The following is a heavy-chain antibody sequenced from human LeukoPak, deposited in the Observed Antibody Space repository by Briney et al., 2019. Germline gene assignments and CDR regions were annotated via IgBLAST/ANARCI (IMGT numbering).Heavy chain of an antibody. CDR2: IYYSGST. J-gene: IGHJ4*02. V-gene: IGHV4-59*08. CDR1: GGSISSYY. CDR3: ARYPIGSYFDY. Sequence: PSETLSLTCTVSGGSISSYYWSWIRQPPGKGLEWIGYIYYSGSTNYNPSLKSRVTISVDTSKNQFSLKLSSVTAADTAVYYCARYPIGSYFDYWGQGTLVTVS. D-gene: IGHD1-26*01.